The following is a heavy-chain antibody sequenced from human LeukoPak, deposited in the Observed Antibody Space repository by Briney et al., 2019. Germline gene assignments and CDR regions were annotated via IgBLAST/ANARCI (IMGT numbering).Heavy chain of an antibody. CDR2: IWSDGNNK. Sequence: GGSLRLSCAASGFNFSTYAMSWVRQAPGKGLEWVALIWSDGNNKYFADSVKGRFTISRDNSKNTLYLQMSSLRAEDTAVYYCARRSVGANYFDYWGQGTLVTVSS. CDR1: GFNFSTYA. CDR3: ARRSVGANYFDY. J-gene: IGHJ4*02. V-gene: IGHV3-33*08. D-gene: IGHD1-26*01.